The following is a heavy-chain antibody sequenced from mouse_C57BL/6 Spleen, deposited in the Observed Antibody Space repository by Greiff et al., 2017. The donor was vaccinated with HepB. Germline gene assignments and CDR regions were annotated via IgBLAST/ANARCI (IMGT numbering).Heavy chain of an antibody. CDR3: TSQEPYAMDY. D-gene: IGHD3-2*02. V-gene: IGHV14-4*01. CDR1: GFNIKDDY. J-gene: IGHJ4*01. CDR2: IDPENGDT. Sequence: EVQRVESGAELVRPGASVKLSCTASGFNIKDDYMHWVKQRPEQGLEWIGWIDPENGDTEYASKFQGKATITADTSSNTAYLQLSSLTSEDTAVYYCTSQEPYAMDYWGQGTSVTVSS.